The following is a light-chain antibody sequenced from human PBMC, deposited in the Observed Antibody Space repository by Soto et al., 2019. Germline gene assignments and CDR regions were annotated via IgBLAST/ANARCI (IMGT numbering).Light chain of an antibody. V-gene: IGKV3-20*01. J-gene: IGKJ1*01. CDR1: QSVSSSY. CDR3: QQYGNSPRT. Sequence: LSPGERATLSCRASQSVSSSYLAWYQQKPGQAPRLLMYGISSRATGIPDRFSGSGSGTDFTLTISKLEPEDFAVYYCQQYGNSPRTFGQGTKVDIK. CDR2: GIS.